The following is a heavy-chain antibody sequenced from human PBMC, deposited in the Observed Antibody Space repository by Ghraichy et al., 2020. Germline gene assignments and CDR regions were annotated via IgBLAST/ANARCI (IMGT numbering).Heavy chain of an antibody. V-gene: IGHV3-11*01. Sequence: GSLNISCEASGFTFSDYYMSWIRQAPGKGLQWIAYISVGGGTISYSDSVRGRFTISRDSAKNSVSLQMNGLGPDDTAVYYCARDRKIGAAQRFDLWGQGTLVTVSS. CDR1: GFTFSDYY. D-gene: IGHD1-14*01. CDR2: ISVGGGTI. CDR3: ARDRKIGAAQRFDL. J-gene: IGHJ5*02.